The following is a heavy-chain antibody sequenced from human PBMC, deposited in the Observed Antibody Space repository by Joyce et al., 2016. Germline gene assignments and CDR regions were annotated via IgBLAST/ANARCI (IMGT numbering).Heavy chain of an antibody. CDR3: ARRLTAYLDY. CDR2: ISNGGGTT. V-gene: IGHV3-23*01. J-gene: IGHJ4*02. CDR1: GFTFSSYP. D-gene: IGHD3-9*01. Sequence: DVLLLESGGGLVQPGGSLRLSCAASGFTFSSYPMTWVREAPGKGLEWVSSISNGGGTTYYADSVKCRFTISRDNSENTLYLKMNSLRAEDTGVYFCARRLTAYLDYWGQGSLVTVSS.